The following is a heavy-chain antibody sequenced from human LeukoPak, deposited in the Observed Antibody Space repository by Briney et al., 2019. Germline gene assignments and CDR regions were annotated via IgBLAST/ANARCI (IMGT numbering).Heavy chain of an antibody. Sequence: KSSETLSLTCTVSGGSVSSGSYYWSWIRQPPGKGLEWIGYIYYSGSTNYNPSLKSRVTISVDTSKNQFSLKLSSVTAADTAVYYCARGRVSTYYYDSSGYTTEYYFDYWGQGTLVTVSS. CDR1: GGSVSSGSYY. D-gene: IGHD3-22*01. CDR2: IYYSGST. V-gene: IGHV4-61*01. CDR3: ARGRVSTYYYDSSGYTTEYYFDY. J-gene: IGHJ4*02.